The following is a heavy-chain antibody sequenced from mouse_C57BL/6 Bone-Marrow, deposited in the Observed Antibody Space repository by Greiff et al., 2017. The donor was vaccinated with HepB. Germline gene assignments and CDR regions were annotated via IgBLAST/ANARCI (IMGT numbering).Heavy chain of an antibody. CDR3: TTWILRYPYYFYY. Sequence: VQLQQSGAELVRPGASVKLSCTASGFNIKDYYMHWVKQRPEQGLEWIGRIDPEDGDTEYAPKFQGKATMTADTSSNTAYLQLSSLTSEDTAVYYCTTWILRYPYYFYYWGQGTTLTVSS. CDR2: IDPEDGDT. D-gene: IGHD1-1*01. CDR1: GFNIKDYY. V-gene: IGHV14-1*01. J-gene: IGHJ2*01.